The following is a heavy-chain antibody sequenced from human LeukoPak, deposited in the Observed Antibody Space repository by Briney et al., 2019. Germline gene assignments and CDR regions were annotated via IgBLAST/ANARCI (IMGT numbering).Heavy chain of an antibody. D-gene: IGHD1-26*01. CDR2: ISWNSGII. J-gene: IGHJ4*02. V-gene: IGHV3-9*01. CDR3: AKDTTSGSYLYFDY. CDR1: GFTFDDYA. Sequence: ESGRSLRLSCAASGFTFDDYAMHWVRHAPGKGLEWVSGISWNSGIIVYGDSVKGRFTISRDNAKNSLYLQMNSLRAEDTALYFCAKDTTSGSYLYFDYWGQGALVTVSS.